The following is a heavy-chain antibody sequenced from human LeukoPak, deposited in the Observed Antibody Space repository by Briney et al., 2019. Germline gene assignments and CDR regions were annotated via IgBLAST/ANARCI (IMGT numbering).Heavy chain of an antibody. CDR1: GFTFSTYW. Sequence: GRSLRLSCAASGFTFSTYWMSWVRQAPGKGLEWVANIKQDGSEKYYVDSVKGRFTISRDNAKNSLYLQMNSLRAEDTAVYYCARGGGSSDFGYWGQGTLVTVSS. V-gene: IGHV3-7*01. CDR3: ARGGGSSDFGY. CDR2: IKQDGSEK. D-gene: IGHD1-26*01. J-gene: IGHJ4*02.